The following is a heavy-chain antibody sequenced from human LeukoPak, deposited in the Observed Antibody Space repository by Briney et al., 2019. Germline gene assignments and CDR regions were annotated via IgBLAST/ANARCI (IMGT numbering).Heavy chain of an antibody. CDR3: ARHPLAAAKLLFDY. D-gene: IGHD6-13*01. CDR2: IYYSGNT. J-gene: IGHJ4*02. CDR1: GGSINSYY. Sequence: SETLSLTCTVSGGSINSYYWSWIRQPPGKGLEWIGYIYYSGNTNYNPSLKSRVTISVDTSKNQFSLKLSSVTAADTAVYYCARHPLAAAKLLFDYWGQGTLVTVSS. V-gene: IGHV4-59*08.